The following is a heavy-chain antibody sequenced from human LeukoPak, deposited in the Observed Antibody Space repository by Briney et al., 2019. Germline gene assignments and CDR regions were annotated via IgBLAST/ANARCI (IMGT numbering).Heavy chain of an antibody. D-gene: IGHD3-10*01. CDR3: AREGIDYYGSGSWDMDV. V-gene: IGHV3-74*01. CDR2: INSDGSST. CDR1: GFTFSSYW. J-gene: IGHJ6*03. Sequence: GGSLRLSCVGSGFTFSSYWMHWVRQAPGKGLVWVSRINSDGSSTSYADSVKGRFTISRDNAKNTLYLQMNSLRAEDTAVYYCAREGIDYYGSGSWDMDVWGKGTTVTISS.